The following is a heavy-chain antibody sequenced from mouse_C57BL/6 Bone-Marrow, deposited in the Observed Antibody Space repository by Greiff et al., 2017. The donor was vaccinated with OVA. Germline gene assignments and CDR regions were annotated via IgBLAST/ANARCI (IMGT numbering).Heavy chain of an antibody. V-gene: IGHV1-69*01. CDR1: GYTFTSYW. D-gene: IGHD2-5*01. CDR3: ARYSNNYFYY. CDR2: IDPSDSYT. Sequence: QVQLQQPGAELVMPGASVKLSCKASGYTFTSYWMHWVKQRPGQGLEWIGEIDPSDSYTNYNQKFKGKSTLTVDKSSSTAYMQLSSLTSEDSAVYYCARYSNNYFYYWGQGTTLTVSS. J-gene: IGHJ2*01.